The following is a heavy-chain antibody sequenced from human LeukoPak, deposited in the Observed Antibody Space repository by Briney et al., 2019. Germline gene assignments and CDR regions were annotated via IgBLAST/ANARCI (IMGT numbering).Heavy chain of an antibody. CDR2: IYSGGST. Sequence: GGSLRLSCAASEFSVGSNYMTWVRQAPGKGLEWVSVIYSGGSTYYADSVKGRFTISRDNSKNTLYLQMNSLRAEDTAVYYCAELGITMIGGVWGKGTTVTISS. D-gene: IGHD3-10*02. J-gene: IGHJ6*04. CDR1: EFSVGSNY. V-gene: IGHV3-66*01. CDR3: AELGITMIGGV.